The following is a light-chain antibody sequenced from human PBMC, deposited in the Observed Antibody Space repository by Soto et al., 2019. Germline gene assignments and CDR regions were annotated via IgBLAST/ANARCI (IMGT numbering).Light chain of an antibody. Sequence: QSVLTQPPSASGTPGQRATMSCSGGNSNIGSHTVNWYQHLPGTAPTLLIFSNNQRPSAVPSRFSGSKSGASASLAISGLESGDEGDSECAAWDHRLKGFYVFGTGTKVTVL. CDR2: SNN. V-gene: IGLV1-44*01. CDR1: NSNIGSHT. CDR3: AAWDHRLKGFYV. J-gene: IGLJ1*01.